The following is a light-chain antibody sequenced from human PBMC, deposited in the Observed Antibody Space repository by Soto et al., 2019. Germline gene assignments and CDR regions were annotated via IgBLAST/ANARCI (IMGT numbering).Light chain of an antibody. CDR1: QSITDNY. CDR2: GAS. V-gene: IGKV3-20*01. CDR3: QLYGT. Sequence: EIKVDQSRSTVPWSGGERSTRSSRASQSITDNYLAWYQQKPGQAPRLVISGASSRTSGIPDRFSASGYGTDFSGTIPAEELEDFAGYHCQLYGTFGQGTKVDIK. J-gene: IGKJ1*01.